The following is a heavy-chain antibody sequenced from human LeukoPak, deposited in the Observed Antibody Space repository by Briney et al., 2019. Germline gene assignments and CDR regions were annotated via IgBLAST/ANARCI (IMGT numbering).Heavy chain of an antibody. Sequence: ASVKVSCKVSGYTLTELSMHWVRQAPGKGLEWMGGFDPEDGETIYAQKFQGRATMTEDTSTDTAYMELSSLRSEDTAVYYCATGAPLYSSGWYDLDYWGQGTLVTVSS. CDR2: FDPEDGET. V-gene: IGHV1-24*01. D-gene: IGHD6-19*01. CDR3: ATGAPLYSSGWYDLDY. CDR1: GYTLTELS. J-gene: IGHJ4*02.